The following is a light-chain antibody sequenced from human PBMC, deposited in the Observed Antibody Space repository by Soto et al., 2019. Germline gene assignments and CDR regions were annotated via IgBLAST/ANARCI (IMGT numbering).Light chain of an antibody. V-gene: IGLV2-14*01. CDR1: SSDVGGYNY. CDR3: SSYTSSSTRV. Sequence: QSVLTQPASVSGSPGQSITISCTGTSSDVGGYNYVSWYQQHPGKAPKLMIYDVSNRPSGVSNRFSGSKSGNTASLTISGLHAEDEADYYCSSYTSSSTRVFGGGTTLTVL. CDR2: DVS. J-gene: IGLJ2*01.